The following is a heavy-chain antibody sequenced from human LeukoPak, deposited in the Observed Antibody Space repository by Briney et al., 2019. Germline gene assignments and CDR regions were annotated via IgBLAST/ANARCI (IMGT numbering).Heavy chain of an antibody. CDR1: GXSISNYY. J-gene: IGHJ5*02. Sequence: SETLSLTCTVSGXSISNYYWSWIRQPAGKGLEWIGRIYSSGTTIYNPSLKSRVTMSVDTFKNQFSLKLSSVTAADTAVYFCASGSSGYDPWGQGTLVTVSS. D-gene: IGHD5-12*01. CDR2: IYSSGTT. CDR3: ASGSSGYDP. V-gene: IGHV4-4*07.